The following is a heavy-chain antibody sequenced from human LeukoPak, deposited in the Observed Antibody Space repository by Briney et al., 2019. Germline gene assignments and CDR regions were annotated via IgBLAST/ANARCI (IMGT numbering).Heavy chain of an antibody. Sequence: GGSLRLSCTTSGLTFSTSGFNWVRQAPGKGLEWVASIGPTGFDRYHADSIKGRFTISRDNANNFLYLQMDSLRAEDTAVYYCATETNGRHYDYWGQGTLLTVSS. V-gene: IGHV3-21*06. J-gene: IGHJ4*02. CDR1: GLTFSTSG. D-gene: IGHD1-14*01. CDR3: ATETNGRHYDY. CDR2: IGPTGFDR.